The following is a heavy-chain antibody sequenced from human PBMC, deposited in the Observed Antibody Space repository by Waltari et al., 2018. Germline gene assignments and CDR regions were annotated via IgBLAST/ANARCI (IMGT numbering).Heavy chain of an antibody. V-gene: IGHV3-30*02. D-gene: IGHD3-16*02. CDR1: GFTFISYG. J-gene: IGHJ4*02. CDR3: ASWVWGSYRYFDY. CDR2: IRYDGSNK. Sequence: QVQLVESGGGVVQPGGSLRLSCAASGFTFISYGRTWVRQAPGKGLEWVAFIRYDGSNKYYADSVKGRFTISRDNSKNTLYLQMNSLRAEDTAVYYCASWVWGSYRYFDYWGQGTLVTVSS.